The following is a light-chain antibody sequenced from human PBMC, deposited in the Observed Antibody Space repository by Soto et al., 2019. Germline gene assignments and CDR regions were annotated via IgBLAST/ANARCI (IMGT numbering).Light chain of an antibody. CDR2: AAS. V-gene: IGKV1-27*01. J-gene: IGKJ4*01. CDR1: QGISNY. CDR3: QKYDGVPLT. Sequence: DIQMTQSPSSLSASVGDRVTITCRASQGISNYLAWYQQKPGKVPRLLIYAASTLHSGVPSRFSGSGSGTDFTLTITTLQPEDVVTYYCQKYDGVPLTFGGGTKVEIK.